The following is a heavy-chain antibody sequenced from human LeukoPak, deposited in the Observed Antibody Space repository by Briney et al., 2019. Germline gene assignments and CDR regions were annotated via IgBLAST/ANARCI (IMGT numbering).Heavy chain of an antibody. CDR2: INSDGSST. CDR1: GFTFSSYW. J-gene: IGHJ4*02. Sequence: GGSLRLSCAASGFTFSSYWMRWVRQAPGKGLVWVSRINSDGSSTSYADSVKGRFTISRDNSKNSLYLQMDSLRVEDTAVYYCVRDIGGFYRGYGDSWGQGTLVTVSS. D-gene: IGHD5-12*01. CDR3: VRDIGGFYRGYGDS. V-gene: IGHV3-74*01.